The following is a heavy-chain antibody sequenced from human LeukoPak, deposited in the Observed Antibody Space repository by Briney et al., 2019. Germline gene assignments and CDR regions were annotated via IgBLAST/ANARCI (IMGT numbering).Heavy chain of an antibody. CDR2: INHSGST. Sequence: SETLSLTCAVYGGSFSGYYWSWIRQPPGKGLEWIGEINHSGSTNYNPSLKSRVTISVDTSKSQFSLKLSSVTAADTAVYYCARLYDYGDYTVYWGQGTLVTVSS. CDR3: ARLYDYGDYTVY. CDR1: GGSFSGYY. D-gene: IGHD4-17*01. J-gene: IGHJ4*02. V-gene: IGHV4-34*01.